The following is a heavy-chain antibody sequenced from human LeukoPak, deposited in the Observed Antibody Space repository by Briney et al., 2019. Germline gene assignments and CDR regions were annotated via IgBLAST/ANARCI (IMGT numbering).Heavy chain of an antibody. D-gene: IGHD5-18*01. J-gene: IGHJ3*02. CDR1: GFTFSSYS. Sequence: GGSLRLSCAASGFTFSSYSMNWVRQAPGKGLEWVSYISSGSSTIYYADSVKGRFTISRDNAKNSLYLQMNSLRAEDTAVYYCATGYSYGPDAFDIWGQGTMATVSS. CDR3: ATGYSYGPDAFDI. V-gene: IGHV3-48*01. CDR2: ISSGSSTI.